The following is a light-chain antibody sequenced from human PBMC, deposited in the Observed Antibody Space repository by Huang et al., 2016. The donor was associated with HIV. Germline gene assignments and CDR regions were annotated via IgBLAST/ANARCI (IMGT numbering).Light chain of an antibody. CDR3: MQTQQTPIT. CDR1: QSLLHRNGYNH. CDR2: LGS. V-gene: IGKV2-28*01. J-gene: IGKJ5*01. Sequence: DIVMTQSPLSLPVTPGEPASISCRYSQSLLHRNGYNHLDWYLQKPGQSPQLLIYLGSSRASGVPDRFSGGGSGTSFTLKISRVEAEDVGVYYCMQTQQTPITFGQGTRLEIK.